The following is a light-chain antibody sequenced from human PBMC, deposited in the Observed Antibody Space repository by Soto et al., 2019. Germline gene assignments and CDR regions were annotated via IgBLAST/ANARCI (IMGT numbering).Light chain of an antibody. CDR2: DVS. J-gene: IGKJ1*01. V-gene: IGKV3-11*01. Sequence: EIVLTQSPATLSLSPGERATLSCRASQSVSSYLAWYQQKPGQAPRLLMYDVSNRATGIPASFSGSGSGTEFTLTSTSIEPEDFAVYYCQQRSSWPWTFGQGTKLEIK. CDR1: QSVSSY. CDR3: QQRSSWPWT.